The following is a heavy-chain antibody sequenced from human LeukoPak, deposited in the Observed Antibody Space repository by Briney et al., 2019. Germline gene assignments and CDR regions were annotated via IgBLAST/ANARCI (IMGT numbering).Heavy chain of an antibody. CDR3: ALASQLSGSYYTDYYYGMDV. V-gene: IGHV4-34*01. J-gene: IGHJ6*02. CDR2: INHSGST. Sequence: SETLSLTCAVYGGSFSGYYWSWIRQPPGKGLEWIGEINHSGSTNYNPSLKSRVTISVDTSKNQFSLKLSSVTAADTAVYYCALASQLSGSYYTDYYYGMDVWGQGTTVTVSS. D-gene: IGHD3-10*01. CDR1: GGSFSGYY.